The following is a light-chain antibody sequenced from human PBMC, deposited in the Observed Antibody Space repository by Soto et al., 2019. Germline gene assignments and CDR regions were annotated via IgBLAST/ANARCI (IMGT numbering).Light chain of an antibody. V-gene: IGKV2-28*01. CDR2: LAS. Sequence: DILMTQSPASLTLSLGERATINRKSSQSVFSRFRNKNYLGWFQQKPGQSPQLLIYLASIRASGVPDRFSGSGSGTDFTLKISRVEAEDVGVYYCMQALHTPRTFGQGTKVDI. J-gene: IGKJ1*01. CDR1: QSVFSRFRNKNY. CDR3: MQALHTPRT.